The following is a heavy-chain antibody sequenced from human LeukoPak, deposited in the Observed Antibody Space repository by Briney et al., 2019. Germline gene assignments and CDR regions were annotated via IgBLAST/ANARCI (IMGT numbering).Heavy chain of an antibody. V-gene: IGHV3-33*06. CDR1: GFTFSSYG. CDR3: AKDMDAYGGDMDV. CDR2: IWYDGSNK. D-gene: IGHD3-16*01. Sequence: PGRSLRLSCAASGFTFSSYGMHWVRQAPGKGLEWVAVIWYDGSNKYYADSVKGRFTISRDNSKNTLYLQMNSLRAEDTAVYYCAKDMDAYGGDMDVWGKGTTVTVSS. J-gene: IGHJ6*03.